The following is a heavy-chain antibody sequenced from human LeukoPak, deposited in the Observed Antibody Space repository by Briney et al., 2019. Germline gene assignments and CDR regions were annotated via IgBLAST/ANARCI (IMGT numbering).Heavy chain of an antibody. Sequence: GGPLRLSCGASGFTFSSYGMHWARHAPGKGLEWVGVISYDGSNKYYADSVKGRFTISRDNSKNTLYLQMNSLRAEDTAVYYCARDPTRGSGWYFDYWGQGTLVTVSS. V-gene: IGHV3-30*03. J-gene: IGHJ4*02. CDR2: ISYDGSNK. CDR1: GFTFSSYG. CDR3: ARDPTRGSGWYFDY. D-gene: IGHD6-19*01.